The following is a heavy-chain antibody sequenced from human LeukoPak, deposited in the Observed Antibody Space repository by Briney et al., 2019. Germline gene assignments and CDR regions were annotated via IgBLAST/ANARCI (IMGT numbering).Heavy chain of an antibody. CDR3: ARVRRFGFDY. Sequence: WGSLRLSCAASGFTFSSYWMSWVRQPPGKGLEWVASIKQDGSEKYYVDSVKGRFTISRDNAKNSLYLQMNSLRAEDTAVYYCARVRRFGFDYWGQGTLVTVSS. CDR2: IKQDGSEK. D-gene: IGHD3-10*01. V-gene: IGHV3-7*05. J-gene: IGHJ4*02. CDR1: GFTFSSYW.